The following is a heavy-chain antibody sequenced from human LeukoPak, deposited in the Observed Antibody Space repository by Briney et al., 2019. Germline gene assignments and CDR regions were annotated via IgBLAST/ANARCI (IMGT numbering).Heavy chain of an antibody. J-gene: IGHJ4*02. V-gene: IGHV3-23*01. CDR3: AKGNDFWRGYCFDY. D-gene: IGHD3-3*01. CDR1: GFTLNTYA. Sequence: GGSLRLSCAASGFTLNTYAMNWVRQAPGRGLVWVSASSGSGGSTYYAESGKGRFTISRVNSKNTLNLQMKSMRAVDTAGLCCAKGNDFWRGYCFDYWGQGTLVTVSS. CDR2: SSGSGGST.